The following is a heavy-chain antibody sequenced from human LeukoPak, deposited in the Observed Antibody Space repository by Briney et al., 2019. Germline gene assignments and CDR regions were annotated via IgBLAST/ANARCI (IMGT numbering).Heavy chain of an antibody. CDR3: ARDLGDSSGYYEAYYFDY. V-gene: IGHV3-21*01. J-gene: IGHJ4*02. Sequence: PGGSLRLSCAASGFTFSSYSMNWVRQAPGKGLEWVSSISSSSSYIYYADSVKGRFTISRDNAKNSLYLQMNSLRAEDTAVYYCARDLGDSSGYYEAYYFDYWGQGTLVTASS. CDR2: ISSSSSYI. D-gene: IGHD3-22*01. CDR1: GFTFSSYS.